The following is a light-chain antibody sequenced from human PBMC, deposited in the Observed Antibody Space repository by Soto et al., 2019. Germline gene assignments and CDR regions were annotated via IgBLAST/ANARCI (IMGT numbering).Light chain of an antibody. J-gene: IGLJ2*01. CDR3: SLYTSSTVV. Sequence: QSALTQPPSVSGSPGQSVTISCTGTSSDVGTHTRVSWYQQPPGTAPKLMIYEVSNRPSGVPDRFSGSKSGNTASLTISGLQAEDESDYYCSLYTSSTVVFGGGTKLTVL. V-gene: IGLV2-18*01. CDR1: SSDVGTHTR. CDR2: EVS.